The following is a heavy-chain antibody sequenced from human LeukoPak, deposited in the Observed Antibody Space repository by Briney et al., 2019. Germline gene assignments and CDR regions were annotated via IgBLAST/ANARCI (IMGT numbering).Heavy chain of an antibody. Sequence: GGSLRLSCAASGFTFSSYGMHWVRQAPGKGLEWVAFIRYDGSNKYYADSVKGRFTISRDNSKNTLYLQMNSLRAEDTAVYYCAKAGGYYYDSSGYYPSREFDYWGQGTLVTVSS. V-gene: IGHV3-30*02. D-gene: IGHD3-22*01. J-gene: IGHJ4*02. CDR2: IRYDGSNK. CDR1: GFTFSSYG. CDR3: AKAGGYYYDSSGYYPSREFDY.